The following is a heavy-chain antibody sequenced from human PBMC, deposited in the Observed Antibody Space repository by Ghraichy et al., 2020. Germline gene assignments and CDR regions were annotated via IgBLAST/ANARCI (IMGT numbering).Heavy chain of an antibody. Sequence: LTCAASGFTFSNHWMSWVRQAPGKGLEWVANIEEDGSAKDYLDSVKGRFTISRDNAKNSLYLQMNSLRVEDTAVYYCADAPSSYWGQGTLVTVSS. CDR3: ADAPSSY. V-gene: IGHV3-7*01. CDR1: GFTFSNHW. CDR2: IEEDGSAK. J-gene: IGHJ4*02.